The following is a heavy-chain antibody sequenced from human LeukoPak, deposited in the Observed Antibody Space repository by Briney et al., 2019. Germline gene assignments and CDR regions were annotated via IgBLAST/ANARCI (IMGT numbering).Heavy chain of an antibody. J-gene: IGHJ4*02. Sequence: GRSLRLSCAASGFTVSSNYMSWVRQAPGKGLEWVSVIYSGGSTYYADSVKGRFTISRDNSKNTLYLQMNSLRAEDTAVYYCARDNSGYDFYYFDYWGQGTLVTVSS. CDR3: ARDNSGYDFYYFDY. V-gene: IGHV3-66*01. D-gene: IGHD5-12*01. CDR1: GFTVSSNY. CDR2: IYSGGST.